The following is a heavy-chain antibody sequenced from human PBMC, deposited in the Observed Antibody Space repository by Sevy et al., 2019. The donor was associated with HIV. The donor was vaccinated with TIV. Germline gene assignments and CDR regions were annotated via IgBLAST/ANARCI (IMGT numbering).Heavy chain of an antibody. Sequence: SESLSLTCTVSGGSISSSSYYWGWIRQPPGKGLEWIGSIYYSGSTYYNPSLKGRVTISVDTSKNQFSLKLSSVTAADTAVYYCARQAARLEYYFDYWGQGTLVTVSS. CDR3: ARQAARLEYYFDY. V-gene: IGHV4-39*01. J-gene: IGHJ4*02. CDR2: IYYSGST. D-gene: IGHD6-25*01. CDR1: GGSISSSSYY.